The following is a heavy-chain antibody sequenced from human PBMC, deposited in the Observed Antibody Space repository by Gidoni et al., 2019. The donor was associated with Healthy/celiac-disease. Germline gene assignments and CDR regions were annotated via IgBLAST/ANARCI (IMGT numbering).Heavy chain of an antibody. D-gene: IGHD3-10*01. V-gene: IGHV1-18*01. CDR1: GYTFTSYG. CDR3: ARASSALRFTMVRGVIDP. CDR2: ISAYNGNT. Sequence: QVQLVQSGAEVKTPGASVKVSCKASGYTFTSYGISWVRQAPGQGLEWMGWISAYNGNTNYAQKLQGRVTMTTDTSTSTAYMELRSLRSDDTAVYYCARASSALRFTMVRGVIDPWGQGTLVTVSS. J-gene: IGHJ5*02.